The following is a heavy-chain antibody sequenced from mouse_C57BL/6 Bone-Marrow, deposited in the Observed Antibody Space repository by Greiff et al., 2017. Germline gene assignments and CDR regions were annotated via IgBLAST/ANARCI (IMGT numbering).Heavy chain of an antibody. D-gene: IGHD1-1*01. J-gene: IGHJ1*03. CDR1: GYSITSGYY. CDR2: ISYDGSN. V-gene: IGHV3-6*01. CDR3: ARIITTGNFDV. Sequence: EVKLQESGPGLVKPSQSLSLTCSVTGYSITSGYYWNWIRQFPGNKLEWMGYISYDGSNNYNPSLKNRISITRDTSKNQFFLKLNSVTTEDTATYYCARIITTGNFDVWGTGTTVTVSS.